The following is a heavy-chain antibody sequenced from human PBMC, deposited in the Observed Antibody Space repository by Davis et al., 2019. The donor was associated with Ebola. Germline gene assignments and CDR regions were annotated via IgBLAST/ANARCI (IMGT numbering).Heavy chain of an antibody. CDR2: ISSSSSYI. CDR1: GFTFSSYS. CDR3: ARGAKDSSGYHYANDY. Sequence: GGSLRLSCAASGFTFSSYSMNWVRQAPGKGLEWVSSISSSSSYIYYADSVKGRFTISRDNAKNSLYLQMNSLRAEDTAVYYCARGAKDSSGYHYANDYWGQGTMVTVSS. D-gene: IGHD3-22*01. V-gene: IGHV3-21*01. J-gene: IGHJ4*02.